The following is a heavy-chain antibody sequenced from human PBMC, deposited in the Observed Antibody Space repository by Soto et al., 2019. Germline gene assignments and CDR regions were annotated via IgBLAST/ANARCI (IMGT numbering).Heavy chain of an antibody. V-gene: IGHV3-30*18. D-gene: IGHD1-26*01. J-gene: IGHJ6*02. CDR3: AKYRGSYEDYYGMDV. Sequence: GGSLRLSCAASGFTFSSYGMHWVRQAPGKGLEWVAVISYDGSNKYYADSVKGRFTISRDNSKNTLYLQMNSLRAEDTAVYYCAKYRGSYEDYYGMDVGGQGPRSPSP. CDR1: GFTFSSYG. CDR2: ISYDGSNK.